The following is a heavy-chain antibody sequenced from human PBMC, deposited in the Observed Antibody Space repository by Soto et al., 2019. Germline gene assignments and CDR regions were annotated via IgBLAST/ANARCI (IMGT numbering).Heavy chain of an antibody. V-gene: IGHV3-74*01. CDR3: GRDQTMAVPTTLDY. CDR2: ISSDGSNI. D-gene: IGHD6-19*01. CDR1: GFTFSRYW. J-gene: IGHJ4*02. Sequence: GGSLRLSCAASGFTFSRYWMHWVRQVPGKGLVWVSRISSDGSNIIYADSVKGRFTISRDDAKNTLYLQMNNLRDEDTAVYYCGRDQTMAVPTTLDYWAQRALVTVS.